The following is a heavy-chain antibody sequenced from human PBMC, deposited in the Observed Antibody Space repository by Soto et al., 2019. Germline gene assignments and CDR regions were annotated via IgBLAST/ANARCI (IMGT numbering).Heavy chain of an antibody. CDR1: GYSFTRYM. Sequence: LGESLKISCKGSGYSFTRYMIGWVRQMPGKGLEWMGIIYPGDSDTRYSPSFQGQVTISADESITTAYLQWSSLKASDTAMYYCALSYGAGAFDIWGQGTMVTVSS. CDR2: IYPGDSDT. CDR3: ALSYGAGAFDI. J-gene: IGHJ3*02. D-gene: IGHD4-17*01. V-gene: IGHV5-51*01.